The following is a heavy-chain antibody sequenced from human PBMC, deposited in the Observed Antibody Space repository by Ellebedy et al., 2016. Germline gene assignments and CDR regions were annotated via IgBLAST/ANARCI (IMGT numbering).Heavy chain of an antibody. J-gene: IGHJ4*02. D-gene: IGHD4-17*01. CDR3: ARDSKDGEPPFDY. CDR2: IYHSGST. Sequence: SETLSLXXAVSGGSISSSNWWSWVRQPPGKGLGWIGEIYHSGSTNYNPSLKSRVTISVDKSKNQFSLKLSSVTAADTAVYYCARDSKDGEPPFDYWGQGTLVTVSS. CDR1: GGSISSSNW. V-gene: IGHV4-4*02.